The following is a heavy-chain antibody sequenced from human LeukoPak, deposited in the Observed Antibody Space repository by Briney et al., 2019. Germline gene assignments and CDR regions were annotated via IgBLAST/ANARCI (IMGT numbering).Heavy chain of an antibody. CDR3: ARAPYHYYYYYMDV. J-gene: IGHJ6*03. D-gene: IGHD2-2*01. Sequence: SRTLSLTCTVSGGSISSGGYYWSWIRQHPGKGLEWIGYIYYSGSTYYNPSLKSRVTISVDTSKNQFSLKLSSVAAADTAVYYCARAPYHYYYYYMDVWGKGTTVTVSS. V-gene: IGHV4-31*03. CDR1: GGSISSGGYY. CDR2: IYYSGST.